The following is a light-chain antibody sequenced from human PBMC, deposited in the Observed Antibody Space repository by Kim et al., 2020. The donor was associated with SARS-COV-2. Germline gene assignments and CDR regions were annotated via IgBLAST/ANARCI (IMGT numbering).Light chain of an antibody. CDR2: DVN. CDR1: SSDVGGYNY. V-gene: IGLV2-14*04. Sequence: GPSITMSCTGTSSDVGGYNYVSWYQQHPGKAPKLMIYDVNKRPSGVSNRFSGSKSGNTASLTISGLQAEDEADYHCSSYTSSTTWVFGGGTQLTVL. J-gene: IGLJ3*02. CDR3: SSYTSSTTWV.